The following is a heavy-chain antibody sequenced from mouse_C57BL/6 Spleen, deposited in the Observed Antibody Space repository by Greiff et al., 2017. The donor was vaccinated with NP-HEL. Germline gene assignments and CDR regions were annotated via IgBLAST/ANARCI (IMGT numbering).Heavy chain of an antibody. CDR2: IDPEDGDT. J-gene: IGHJ4*01. V-gene: IGHV14-1*01. Sequence: VQLQQSGAELVRPGASVKLSCTASGFNIKDYYMHWVKQRPEQGLEWIGRIDPEDGDTEYAPKFQGKATMTADTSSNTSYLQRSSLTSEDTAVYYCTTDGYYVGSYAMDYWGQGTSVTVSS. D-gene: IGHD2-3*01. CDR1: GFNIKDYY. CDR3: TTDGYYVGSYAMDY.